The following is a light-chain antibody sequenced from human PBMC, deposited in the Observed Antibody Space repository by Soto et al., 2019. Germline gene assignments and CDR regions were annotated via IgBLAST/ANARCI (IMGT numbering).Light chain of an antibody. Sequence: EIVLTQSPGTLSLSPGERATLSCRASQSVSSSYLAWYQQKPGQPPRLLIYGTSTRATGIPARFSGSGSGTEFTLTISSLQSEDFAVYYCQQYNNWPRTFGQGTKVDI. CDR3: QQYNNWPRT. CDR2: GTS. CDR1: QSVSSSY. J-gene: IGKJ1*01. V-gene: IGKV3-15*01.